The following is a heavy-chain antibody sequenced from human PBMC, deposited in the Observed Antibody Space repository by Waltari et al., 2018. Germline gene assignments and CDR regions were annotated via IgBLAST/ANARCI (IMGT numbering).Heavy chain of an antibody. Sequence: QVQLQESGPGLVKPSQTLSLTCTVSGGSISSGSYYWSWIRQPAGKGLEWIGYIYTSGSTNYNPSLKSRVTISVDTSKNQFSLKLSSVTAADTAVYYCASSAYSSSWFYFDYWGQGTLVTVSS. V-gene: IGHV4-61*09. CDR2: IYTSGST. CDR1: GGSISSGSYY. CDR3: ASSAYSSSWFYFDY. J-gene: IGHJ4*02. D-gene: IGHD6-13*01.